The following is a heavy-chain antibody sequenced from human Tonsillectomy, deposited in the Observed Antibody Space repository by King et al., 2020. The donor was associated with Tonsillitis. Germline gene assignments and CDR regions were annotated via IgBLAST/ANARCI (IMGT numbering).Heavy chain of an antibody. CDR1: GYSFTSYW. J-gene: IGHJ3*02. D-gene: IGHD3-22*01. CDR2: IYPGDSDT. Sequence: VQLVESGAEVKKPGESLKISCKGSGYSFTSYWIGWVRQMPGKGLEWMGIIYPGDSDTRYSPSFQGQVTISADKSISTAYLQWSSLKASDTAMYYCAGFGRYYYDSSGYPDDAFEIWGQGTMVTVSS. V-gene: IGHV5-51*03. CDR3: AGFGRYYYDSSGYPDDAFEI.